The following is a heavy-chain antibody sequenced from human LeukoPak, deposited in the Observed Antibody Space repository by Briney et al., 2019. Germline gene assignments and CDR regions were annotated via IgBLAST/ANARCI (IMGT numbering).Heavy chain of an antibody. V-gene: IGHV1-18*01. J-gene: IGHJ4*02. CDR3: ARDQYHPAHMVRGVPGRY. CDR2: ISAYNGNT. CDR1: GYTFTSYG. Sequence: ASVKVSCKASGYTFTSYGISWVRQAPGQGLEWMGWISAYNGNTNYAQKLQGRVTMTTDTSTSTAYMELRSLRSEDTAVYYCARDQYHPAHMVRGVPGRYGGQGPLVTVSS. D-gene: IGHD3-10*01.